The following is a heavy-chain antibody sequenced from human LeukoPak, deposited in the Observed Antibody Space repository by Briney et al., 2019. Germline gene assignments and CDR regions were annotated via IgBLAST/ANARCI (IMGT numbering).Heavy chain of an antibody. CDR3: ARASTSLVVPAAKNWFDP. Sequence: GASVKVSCKASGYTFTSYGISWVRQAPGQGLEWMGWISAYNGNTNYAQKLQGRVTMTTDTSTSTAYMELRSLRSDDTAVYYCARASTSLVVPAAKNWFDPWGQGTLVTVSS. D-gene: IGHD2-2*01. CDR1: GYTFTSYG. V-gene: IGHV1-18*04. J-gene: IGHJ5*02. CDR2: ISAYNGNT.